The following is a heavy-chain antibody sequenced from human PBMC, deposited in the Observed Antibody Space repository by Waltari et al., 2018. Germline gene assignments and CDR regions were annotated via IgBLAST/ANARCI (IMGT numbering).Heavy chain of an antibody. CDR3: VKGDWGDH. CDR1: GFTFEKYA. CDR2: FSWDNDNI. J-gene: IGHJ4*02. D-gene: IGHD7-27*01. Sequence: EVQLVESGGGLVQPGRSLRLSCAASGFTFEKYAMHWVRQVPGKGLEWVSGFSWDNDNIGYADSVKGRFTVSRDNAKNTLYLEMNSLRTEDTAIYYCVKGDWGDHWGQGTLVTVSS. V-gene: IGHV3-9*01.